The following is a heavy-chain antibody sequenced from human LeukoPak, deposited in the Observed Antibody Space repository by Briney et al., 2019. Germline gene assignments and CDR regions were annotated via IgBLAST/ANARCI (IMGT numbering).Heavy chain of an antibody. J-gene: IGHJ5*02. Sequence: SETLSLTCAVYGGSFSGYYWSWIRQPPGKGLEWIGEINHNGSTNYNPSLKSRVTISVDTSKDQFSLKLSSVTAADTAMYYCARGEAGYCSSTSCYGFRWFDPWGQGTLVTVSS. CDR2: INHNGST. D-gene: IGHD2-2*01. CDR3: ARGEAGYCSSTSCYGFRWFDP. CDR1: GGSFSGYY. V-gene: IGHV4-34*01.